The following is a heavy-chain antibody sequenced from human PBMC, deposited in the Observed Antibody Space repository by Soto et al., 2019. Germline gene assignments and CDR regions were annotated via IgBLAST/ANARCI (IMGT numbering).Heavy chain of an antibody. CDR2: IYYSGTT. J-gene: IGHJ4*02. CDR3: ARREIQGPIDY. Sequence: SETLSLTCAVSGYSISSSNXWGWIRQPPGKGLEWIGYIYYSGTTYYNPSLKSRATMSVDTSKNQFSLKLTSVTAVDTAVYYCARREIQGPIDYWGQGTLVTSPQ. D-gene: IGHD1-26*01. CDR1: GYSISSSNX. V-gene: IGHV4-28*01.